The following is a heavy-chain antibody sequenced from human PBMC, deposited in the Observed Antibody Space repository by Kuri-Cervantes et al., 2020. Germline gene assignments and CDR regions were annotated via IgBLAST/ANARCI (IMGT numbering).Heavy chain of an antibody. J-gene: IGHJ6*02. D-gene: IGHD4-17*01. CDR1: GFTFSSYS. V-gene: IGHV3-21*04. Sequence: GGSLRLSCAASGFTFSSYSMNWVRQAPGKGLEWVSSISSSSSYIYYADSVKGRFTISRDNAKNPLYLQMDGLRAEDTALYYCAKDSGALGMDVWGQGTTVTVSS. CDR2: ISSSSSYI. CDR3: AKDSGALGMDV.